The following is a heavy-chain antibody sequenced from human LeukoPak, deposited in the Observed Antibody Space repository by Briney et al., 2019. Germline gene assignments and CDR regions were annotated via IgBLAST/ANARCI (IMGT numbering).Heavy chain of an antibody. CDR2: ISICSSYI. CDR1: GFTFSSYS. CDR3: ARGEDDYVWGSYRYPLEC. Sequence: GGSLRLSCAASGFTFSSYSMNWVRQAPGKGLEWVSSISICSSYIYYADSVKGRFTISRDNAKNSLYLQMNSLRAEDTAVYYCARGEDDYVWGSYRYPLECWGQRTIVTVSS. V-gene: IGHV3-21*01. J-gene: IGHJ4*02. D-gene: IGHD3-16*02.